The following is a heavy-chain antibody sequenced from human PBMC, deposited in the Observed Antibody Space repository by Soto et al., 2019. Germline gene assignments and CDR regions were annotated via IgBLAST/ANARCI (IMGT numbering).Heavy chain of an antibody. CDR1: GFTFSSYS. J-gene: IGHJ4*02. CDR3: ARDRGVSNYKYYFDY. V-gene: IGHV3-21*01. Sequence: GGALRLSCAASGFTFSSYSMNWVRQAPGKGLEWVSSISSSSSYIYYADSVKGRFTISRDNAKNSLYLQMNSLRAEDTAVYYCARDRGVSNYKYYFDYWGQGTLVTVSS. CDR2: ISSSSSYI. D-gene: IGHD3-10*01.